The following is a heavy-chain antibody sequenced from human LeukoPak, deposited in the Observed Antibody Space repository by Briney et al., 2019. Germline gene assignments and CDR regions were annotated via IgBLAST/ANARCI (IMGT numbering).Heavy chain of an antibody. Sequence: GGSLRLSCAASEFTVTTNYMSWVRQAPGKGLEWVAIIYRGGNIYYADSVKGRFTISRQYSENTVYLQMNSLRPDDTAIYYCVKDLDFDFGGAFWGQGTLVTVSS. J-gene: IGHJ4*02. CDR2: IYRGGNI. CDR1: EFTVTTNY. CDR3: VKDLDFDFGGAF. D-gene: IGHD3-3*01. V-gene: IGHV3-53*04.